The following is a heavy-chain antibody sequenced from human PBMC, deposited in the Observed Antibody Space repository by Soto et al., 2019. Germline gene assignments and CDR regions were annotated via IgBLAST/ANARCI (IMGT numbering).Heavy chain of an antibody. CDR1: GFSFSNHY. CDR3: AGDPYYYASDF. J-gene: IGHJ4*02. V-gene: IGHV3-11*01. D-gene: IGHD3-10*01. CDR2: ISGSGTTI. Sequence: QVQLVESGGGLVEPGGSLRLSCAASGFSFSNHYMTWIRQAPGKGLEWVSKISGSGTTIYYADSVKGRFTVSRDNAKNSVYLQMYSLRAEDKAVYCCAGDPYYYASDFWGQGTLVTVSS.